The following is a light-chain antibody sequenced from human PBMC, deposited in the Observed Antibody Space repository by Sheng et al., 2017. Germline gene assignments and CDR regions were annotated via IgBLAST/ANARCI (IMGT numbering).Light chain of an antibody. J-gene: IGKJ4*01. CDR1: QSISSY. V-gene: IGKV3-11*01. CDR2: NAS. Sequence: EFVLTQSPATLSLSPGETATLSCRASQSISSYLAWYQQKPGQAPGLLIYNASKRATGIPARFSGSGSGTDFTLTISSLEPEDFAIYYCQQRADWPLTFGGGTKVEIK. CDR3: QQRADWPLT.